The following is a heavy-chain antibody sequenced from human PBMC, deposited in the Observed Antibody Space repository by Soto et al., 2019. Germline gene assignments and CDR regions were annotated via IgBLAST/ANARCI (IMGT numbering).Heavy chain of an antibody. CDR1: GYSFTTYG. D-gene: IGHD1-1*01. CDR2: ISGYNGNT. J-gene: IGHJ6*02. V-gene: IGHV1-18*01. CDR3: GSEGTAPYYYGMDV. Sequence: QVQLVQSRGEVKKPGASVKVSCKTSGYSFTTYGISWVRQAPGQGLEWMGWISGYNGNTNYAQKLKGRLTMTTDTTTSTAYMELRRLSSDETAVYYCGSEGTAPYYYGMDVWGQGSTVTVSS.